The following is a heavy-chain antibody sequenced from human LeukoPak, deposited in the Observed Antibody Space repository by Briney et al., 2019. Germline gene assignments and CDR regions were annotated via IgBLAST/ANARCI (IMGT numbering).Heavy chain of an antibody. V-gene: IGHV7-4-1*02. Sequence: ASVKVSCKASGYTFTSYAMNWVRQAPGQGLEWMGWINTNTGNPTYAQGFTGRFVFSLDTFVSTACLQISSLKAEDTAVYYCARDDVAAAGYDAFDIWGQGTMVTVSS. CDR2: INTNTGNP. J-gene: IGHJ3*02. CDR1: GYTFTSYA. CDR3: ARDDVAAAGYDAFDI. D-gene: IGHD6-13*01.